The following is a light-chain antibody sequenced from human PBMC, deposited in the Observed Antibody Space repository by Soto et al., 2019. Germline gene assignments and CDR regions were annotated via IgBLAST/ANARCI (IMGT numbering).Light chain of an antibody. CDR3: QQYNSYL. CDR1: QSISSW. V-gene: IGKV1-5*01. Sequence: DIQMTQSPSTRSASVGDRVTITCRASQSISSWLAWYQQKPGKAPKLLIYDASSLESGVPSRFSGSGSGTEFTLTISRLQPDDFATYYCQQYNSYLFGQGTKVDIK. J-gene: IGKJ1*01. CDR2: DAS.